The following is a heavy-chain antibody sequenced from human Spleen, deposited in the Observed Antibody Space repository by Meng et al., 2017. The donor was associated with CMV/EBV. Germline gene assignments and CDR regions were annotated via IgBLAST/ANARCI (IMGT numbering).Heavy chain of an antibody. CDR3: ARPRGYSYGPLDY. Sequence: ASVKVSCKASGQNFARYYMHWVRQAPGQGPEWVGIINPSGSSTSNAQKFQGRVTMTRDTSTSTVYMELSSLRSEDTAVYYCARPRGYSYGPLDYWGRGTLVTVSS. CDR2: INPSGSST. D-gene: IGHD5-18*01. CDR1: GQNFARYY. J-gene: IGHJ4*02. V-gene: IGHV1-46*01.